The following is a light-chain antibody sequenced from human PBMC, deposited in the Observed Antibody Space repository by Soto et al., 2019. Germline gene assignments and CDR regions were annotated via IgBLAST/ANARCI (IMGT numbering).Light chain of an antibody. CDR2: GES. Sequence: DLHLTQSPSFLSASLGDRVTITCRASQGTSSYLAWFQQKTGRAPKLLIYGESTLQSGVPERFSGSGSGTDLNLTISKLQPEDFATYYCQKLNAYPLTCGQGTRLEIK. CDR1: QGTSSY. V-gene: IGKV1-9*01. CDR3: QKLNAYPLT. J-gene: IGKJ5*01.